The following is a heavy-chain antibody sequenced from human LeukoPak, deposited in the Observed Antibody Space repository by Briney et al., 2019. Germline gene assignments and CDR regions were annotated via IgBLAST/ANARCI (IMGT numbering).Heavy chain of an antibody. J-gene: IGHJ5*02. CDR3: ARDLTMVRGVIVNWFDP. D-gene: IGHD3-10*01. CDR1: GYTFTSYD. Sequence: ASVKVSCKASGYTFTSYDINWVRQATGQGLEWMGWMNPNSGNTGYAQKFQGRVTMTRNTSISTAYMELSSLRSEDTAVYYCARDLTMVRGVIVNWFDPWGQGTLVTVSS. CDR2: MNPNSGNT. V-gene: IGHV1-8*01.